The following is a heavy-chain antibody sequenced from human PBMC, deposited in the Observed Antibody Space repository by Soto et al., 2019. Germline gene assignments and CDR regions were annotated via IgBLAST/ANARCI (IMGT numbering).Heavy chain of an antibody. J-gene: IGHJ6*02. D-gene: IGHD1-26*01. Sequence: SGGTPRTDSKLLFRQTPGKRLQYIGYIYYSGSANYNPSLKSRVTISDDTPTNQFFLTLTSVTAADTAVYYCARGWWEREGYVMDDWGQVTTVTVS. V-gene: IGHV4-59*08. CDR2: IYYSGSA. CDR1: GGTPRTDS. CDR3: ARGWWEREGYVMDD.